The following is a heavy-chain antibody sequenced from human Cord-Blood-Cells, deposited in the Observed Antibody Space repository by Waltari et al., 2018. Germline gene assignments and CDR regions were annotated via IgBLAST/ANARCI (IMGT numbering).Heavy chain of an antibody. Sequence: QVQLQQWGAGLLKPSETLSLTCAVYGGSFSGYYWSWIRQPPGKGLEWIGEINHSGSTHYNPSPKSRVTISVDTSTNQFSLKLSSVTAADTAVYYCAQELGKKAFDIWGQGTMVTVSS. J-gene: IGHJ3*02. V-gene: IGHV4-34*01. CDR3: AQELGKKAFDI. CDR1: GGSFSGYY. D-gene: IGHD7-27*01. CDR2: INHSGST.